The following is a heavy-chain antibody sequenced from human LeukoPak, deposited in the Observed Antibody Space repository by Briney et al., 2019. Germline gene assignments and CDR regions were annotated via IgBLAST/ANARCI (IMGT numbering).Heavy chain of an antibody. V-gene: IGHV1-2*02. CDR1: GYTFTDYY. D-gene: IGHD3-16*01. J-gene: IGHJ6*02. CDR3: ARSPVGCKVGGGLYYYGMDV. Sequence: GASVKVSCKASGYTFTDYYMHWVRQAPGRGLEWMGWLPPKSGGTHFSEKLQGRITTTRDTSISTADMELRRLRSDETAVYYCARSPVGCKVGGGLYYYGMDVWGQGTTVTVSS. CDR2: LPPKSGGT.